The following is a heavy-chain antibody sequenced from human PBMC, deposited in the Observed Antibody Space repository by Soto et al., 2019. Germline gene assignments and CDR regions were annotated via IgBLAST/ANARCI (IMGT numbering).Heavy chain of an antibody. Sequence: EVQLVESGGGLVKPGGSLRLSCAASGFTFNSYSMNWVRQAPGKGLEWVSSISPSGRSIYYADSVKGRFTSSRDSANNSLYLQMTSLRAEDTAVYYCARTLRAVSGLDSFDIWGQGTMVAVSS. D-gene: IGHD6-19*01. CDR3: ARTLRAVSGLDSFDI. J-gene: IGHJ3*02. CDR1: GFTFNSYS. V-gene: IGHV3-21*01. CDR2: ISPSGRSI.